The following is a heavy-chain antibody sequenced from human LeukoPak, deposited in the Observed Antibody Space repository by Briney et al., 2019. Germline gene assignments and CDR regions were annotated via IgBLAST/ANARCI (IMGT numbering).Heavy chain of an antibody. D-gene: IGHD2-15*01. V-gene: IGHV1-2*02. J-gene: IGHJ3*02. Sequence: ASAKVSCKASGYTFTAYYMHWVRQAPGQGLEWMGWINPNSGDTNYAQKFQGRVTMTRDTSISTAYMELSRLRSDDTAVFYCARDRGSPDAFDIWGQGTMVTVSS. CDR2: INPNSGDT. CDR3: ARDRGSPDAFDI. CDR1: GYTFTAYY.